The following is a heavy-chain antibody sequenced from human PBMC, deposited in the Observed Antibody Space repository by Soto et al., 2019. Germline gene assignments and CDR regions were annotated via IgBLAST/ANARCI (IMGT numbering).Heavy chain of an antibody. CDR3: ARSIRGPRRFNGMDV. Sequence: SGPTLVNPTETLTLTCTFSGFSPTSPGMCVSWIRQPPGKALEWLALIERDDDDKYYSTSLKTRLTISKDTRKNQVVLTMANMDPADTGTYYCARSIRGPRRFNGMDVWGQGTTVTVSS. CDR1: GFSPTSPGMC. J-gene: IGHJ6*02. V-gene: IGHV2-70*13. CDR2: IERDDDDK. D-gene: IGHD1-20*01.